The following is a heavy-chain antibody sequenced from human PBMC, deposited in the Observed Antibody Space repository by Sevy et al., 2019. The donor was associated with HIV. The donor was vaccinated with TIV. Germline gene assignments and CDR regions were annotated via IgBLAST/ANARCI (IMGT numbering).Heavy chain of an antibody. CDR2: MFGSGRT. CDR3: ARGGEMIRGVNGSEYAFFHMDV. CDR1: GDTISDYH. J-gene: IGHJ6*03. Sequence: SETLSLTCSVSGDTISDYHWTWLRQPAGKGLEWIGHMFGSGRTHLNPSLKTRVTMSVDRSENRFSLKLTYVTAADTAVYYCARGGEMIRGVNGSEYAFFHMDVWGTGTTVTVSS. V-gene: IGHV4-4*07. D-gene: IGHD3-10*01.